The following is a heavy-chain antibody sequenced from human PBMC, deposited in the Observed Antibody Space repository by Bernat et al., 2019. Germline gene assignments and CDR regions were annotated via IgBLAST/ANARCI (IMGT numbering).Heavy chain of an antibody. CDR2: IYYSGST. J-gene: IGHJ4*02. CDR1: GGSISSSSYY. Sequence: QLQLQESGPGLVKPSETLSLTCTVSGGSISSSSYYWGWIRQPPGKGLEWIGSIYYSGSTYYNPSLKSRVTISLDTSKNQFSLKLSSVTAADTAVYYCARRGGSSGKAVDYWGQGTLVTVSS. V-gene: IGHV4-39*01. CDR3: ARRGGSSGKAVDY. D-gene: IGHD3-22*01.